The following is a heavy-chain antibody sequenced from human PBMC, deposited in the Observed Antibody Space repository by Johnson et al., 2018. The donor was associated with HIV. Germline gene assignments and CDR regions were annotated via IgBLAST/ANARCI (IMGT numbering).Heavy chain of an antibody. CDR2: IWFDGNNK. V-gene: IGHV3-33*06. D-gene: IGHD6-13*01. J-gene: IGHJ3*02. CDR1: GFTFSNYG. Sequence: QVQLVESGGGVVQPGRSLRLSCAASGFTFSNYGMHWVRQAPGKGLEWVAVIWFDGNNKHYSDSVKGRFTISRDNSNNILYLQMNSLRVEDTAVYYCAKVAVATAAGGVALDIWGPGTMVTV. CDR3: AKVAVATAAGGVALDI.